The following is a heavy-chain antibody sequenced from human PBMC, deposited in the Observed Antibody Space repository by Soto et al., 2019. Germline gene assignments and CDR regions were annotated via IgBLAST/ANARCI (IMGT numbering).Heavy chain of an antibody. J-gene: IGHJ5*02. D-gene: IGHD3-3*01. CDR3: AKSLDGVPVQEFDP. CDR2: IAYDGSSK. CDR1: GFTFENFG. V-gene: IGHV3-30*18. Sequence: QAQLVESGGGVVQPGMSLRLSCAASGFTFENFGMHWVRQAPGKGLEWVAVIAYDGSSKYYADSVKGRFTISRDNSNNTLYLQMNSLRVEDTAVYYCAKSLDGVPVQEFDPRGQGTLVIVSS.